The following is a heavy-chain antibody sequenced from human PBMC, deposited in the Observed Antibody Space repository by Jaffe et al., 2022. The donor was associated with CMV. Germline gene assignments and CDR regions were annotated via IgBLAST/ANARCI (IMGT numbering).Heavy chain of an antibody. CDR1: GFTFSSYW. Sequence: EVQLVESGGGLVQPGGSLRLSCAASGFTFSSYWMSWVRQAPGKGLEWVANIKQDGSEKYYVDSVKGRFTISRDNAKNSLYLQMNSLRAEDTAVYYCARGGSIAARPYYYYYMDVWGKGTTVTVSS. D-gene: IGHD6-6*01. CDR2: IKQDGSEK. V-gene: IGHV3-7*03. J-gene: IGHJ6*03. CDR3: ARGGSIAARPYYYYYMDV.